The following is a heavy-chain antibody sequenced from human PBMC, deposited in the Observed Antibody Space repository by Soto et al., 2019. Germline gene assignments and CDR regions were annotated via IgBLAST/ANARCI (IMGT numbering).Heavy chain of an antibody. V-gene: IGHV1-46*01. J-gene: IGHJ6*04. D-gene: IGHD4-17*01. CDR3: ARDEAYGDYGSSSLYGMGV. CDR2: INPSGGST. CDR1: GYTFTSYY. Sequence: ASVKVSCKASGYTFTSYYMHWVRQAPGQGLEWMGIINPSGGSTSYAQKFQGRVTMTRDTSTSTVYMELSSLRSEDTAVYYCARDEAYGDYGSSSLYGMGVWGKGTTVTVSS.